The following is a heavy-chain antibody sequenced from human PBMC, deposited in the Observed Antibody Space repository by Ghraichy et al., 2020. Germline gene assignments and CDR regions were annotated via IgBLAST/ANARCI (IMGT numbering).Heavy chain of an antibody. CDR2: IRSDSSAT. V-gene: IGHV3-30*02. Sequence: GGSLRLSCAASAFTFSTFGMHWVRQAPGEGLEWVAFIRSDSSATYYRDSVKGRFTISRDNSKNTLYLQMNSLTTEDTAVYYCARGDATTTFYLDYWGQGTLVTVSS. J-gene: IGHJ4*02. CDR3: ARGDATTTFYLDY. D-gene: IGHD4-17*01. CDR1: AFTFSTFG.